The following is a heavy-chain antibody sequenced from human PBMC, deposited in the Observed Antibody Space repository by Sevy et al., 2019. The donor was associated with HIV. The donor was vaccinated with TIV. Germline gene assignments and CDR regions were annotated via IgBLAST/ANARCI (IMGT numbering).Heavy chain of an antibody. CDR1: GFSFSSYG. V-gene: IGHV3-30*02. D-gene: IGHD2-21*01. CDR2: IQYDGSNK. J-gene: IGHJ4*02. Sequence: GGSLRLSCAASGFSFSSYGMHWVRQAPGKGLEWMSYIQYDGSNKDYADSVKGRFTISRDNSKNTLYLQMNSLRVEDRVVFDCVKEGGGEGGDHWGQGTMVTVSS. CDR3: VKEGGGEGGDH.